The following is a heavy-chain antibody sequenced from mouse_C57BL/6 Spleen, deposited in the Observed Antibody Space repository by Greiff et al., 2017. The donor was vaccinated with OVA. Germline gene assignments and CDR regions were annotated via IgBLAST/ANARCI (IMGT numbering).Heavy chain of an antibody. CDR1: GYTFTDYN. V-gene: IGHV1-18*01. D-gene: IGHD3-3*01. Sequence: EVQLVESGPELVKPGASVKIPCKASGYTFTDYNMDWVKQSHGKSLEWIGDINPNNGGTIYNQKFKGKATLTVDKSSSTAYMELRSLTSEDTAVYYCARGGTWGFAYWGQGTLVTVSA. J-gene: IGHJ3*01. CDR2: INPNNGGT. CDR3: ARGGTWGFAY.